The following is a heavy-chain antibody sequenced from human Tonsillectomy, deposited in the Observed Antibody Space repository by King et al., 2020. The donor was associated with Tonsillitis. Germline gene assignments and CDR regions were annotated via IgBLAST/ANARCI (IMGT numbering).Heavy chain of an antibody. D-gene: IGHD4-17*01. Sequence: VQLVESGGGVVQPGGSLRLSCTASGFTFDDYAIQWVRQAPGKGFEWVSLIGGDGGTTYYAGSVKGRFTISRDNSKNSLYLQMNSLTTEDTALYYCAKDYGDYITYFDYWGRGTLVTVSS. CDR3: AKDYGDYITYFDY. CDR1: GFTFDDYA. CDR2: IGGDGGTT. J-gene: IGHJ4*02. V-gene: IGHV3-43*02.